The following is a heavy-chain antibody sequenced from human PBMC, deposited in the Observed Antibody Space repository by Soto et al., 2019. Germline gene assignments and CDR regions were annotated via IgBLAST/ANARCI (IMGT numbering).Heavy chain of an antibody. D-gene: IGHD3-16*01. CDR1: GFTFSSYA. Sequence: GGSLRLSCSASGFTFSSYAMHWVRQAPGKGLEYVSAISSNGGSTYYADSVKGRFTISRDNSKNTLYLQMSSLRAEDTAVYNCVKAKGGGWGNDAFDIWGQGTMVTVSS. CDR2: ISSNGGST. V-gene: IGHV3-64D*09. CDR3: VKAKGGGWGNDAFDI. J-gene: IGHJ3*02.